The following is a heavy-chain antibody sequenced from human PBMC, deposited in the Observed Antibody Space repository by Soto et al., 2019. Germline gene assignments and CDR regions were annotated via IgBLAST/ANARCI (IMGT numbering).Heavy chain of an antibody. Sequence: ASVKVSCKASGYTFTSYGLSWVRQAPGQGLEWMGWISTSNGNTNYGQKFRGRATMTTATSTSTAYMELRSLRSDDTAVYYCARDPNYLGSGRVWYFDLWGRGTLVTVSS. CDR3: ARDPNYLGSGRVWYFDL. D-gene: IGHD3-10*01. CDR1: GYTFTSYG. CDR2: ISTSNGNT. J-gene: IGHJ2*01. V-gene: IGHV1-18*01.